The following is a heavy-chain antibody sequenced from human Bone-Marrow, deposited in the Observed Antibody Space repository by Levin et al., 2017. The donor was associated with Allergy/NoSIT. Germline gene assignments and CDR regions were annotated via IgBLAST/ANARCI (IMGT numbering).Heavy chain of an antibody. Sequence: KVSCQGSGYSFSRFWIAWVRQMPGKGLELMGIVYPGDSDARYSPSVQGQVTISVDKSAAYLQWSSLRASDTAMYYCARRKDDAFDIWGRGTMVTVSS. J-gene: IGHJ3*02. V-gene: IGHV5-51*01. CDR2: VYPGDSDA. CDR3: ARRKDDAFDI. CDR1: GYSFSRFW.